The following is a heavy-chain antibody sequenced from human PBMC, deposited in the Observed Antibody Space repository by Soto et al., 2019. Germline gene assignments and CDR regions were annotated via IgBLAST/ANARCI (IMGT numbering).Heavy chain of an antibody. CDR1: GGSTSSRSYC. CDR3: ARVYDFWSGYQPVFDY. J-gene: IGHJ4*02. D-gene: IGHD3-3*01. Sequence: PSEPLSLPCTVAGGSTSSRSYCWGWIRQPPGKGLEWIGSIYYSGSTYYNPSLKSRVTISVDTSKNQFSLKLSSVTAADTAVYYCARVYDFWSGYQPVFDYWGQGTLVTVSS. CDR2: IYYSGST. V-gene: IGHV4-39*01.